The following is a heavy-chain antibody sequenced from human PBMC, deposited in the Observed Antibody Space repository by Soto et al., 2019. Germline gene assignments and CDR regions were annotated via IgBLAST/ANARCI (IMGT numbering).Heavy chain of an antibody. Sequence: SETLSLTCTVSGGSIRSYFWSWIRQPAGKGLEWIGRIYPSGSTNYNPSLKSRVTMSVDTSKKEFSLKLNSVTSADTAVYFCERESYAHFLDYSGQGMLVTVSS. CDR2: IYPSGST. J-gene: IGHJ4*02. V-gene: IGHV4-4*07. CDR3: ERESYAHFLDY. CDR1: GGSIRSYF. D-gene: IGHD3-3*02.